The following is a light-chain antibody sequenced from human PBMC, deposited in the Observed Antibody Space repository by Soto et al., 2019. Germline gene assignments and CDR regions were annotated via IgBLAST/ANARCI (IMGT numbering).Light chain of an antibody. CDR3: QQRNNWLLT. CDR2: DAS. Sequence: EIVLTQSPATLSLSPGERATLSCRASQSVSSYLAWYQQKPGQAPRLLIYDASNRATGIPARFSGSGSGTDFTLTISSLEPEDFAVYDCQQRNNWLLTFGGGTKVEIK. V-gene: IGKV3-11*01. J-gene: IGKJ4*01. CDR1: QSVSSY.